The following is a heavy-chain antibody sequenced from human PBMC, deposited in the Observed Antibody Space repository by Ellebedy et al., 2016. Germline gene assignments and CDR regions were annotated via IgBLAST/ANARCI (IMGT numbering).Heavy chain of an antibody. CDR2: ISGSGDHT. J-gene: IGHJ5*02. D-gene: IGHD2-15*01. CDR1: IFKFDDYA. Sequence: GGSLRLSCAASIFKFDDYAMAWVRLPPGRGLDWVPSISGSGDHTFYADSVKGRFTISRDNSKNTLYLQMNSLRAEDTAVYYCARGVGSGWFDPWGQGTLVTVSS. V-gene: IGHV3-23*01. CDR3: ARGVGSGWFDP.